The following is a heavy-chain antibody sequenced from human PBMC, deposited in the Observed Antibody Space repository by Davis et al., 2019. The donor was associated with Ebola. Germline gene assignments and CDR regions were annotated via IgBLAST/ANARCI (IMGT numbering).Heavy chain of an antibody. CDR1: GCIVSSGSYY. CDR3: ARIAAAGPYYFDY. Sequence: SETLSLTCTVSGCIVSSGSYYWSWTRQPPGKGLEWIGYMYYSGSTNYNPSLKSRVTISVDTSKNQFSLKLSSVTAADTAVYYCARIAAAGPYYFDYWGQGTLVTVSS. CDR2: MYYSGST. V-gene: IGHV4-61*01. D-gene: IGHD6-13*01. J-gene: IGHJ4*02.